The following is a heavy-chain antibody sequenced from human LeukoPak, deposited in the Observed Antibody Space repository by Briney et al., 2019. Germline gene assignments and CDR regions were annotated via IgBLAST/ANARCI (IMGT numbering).Heavy chain of an antibody. J-gene: IGHJ3*02. CDR1: GFTFSSYS. CDR3: ARGDAFDI. Sequence: GGSLRLSCAASGFTFSSYSMNWVRQAPGKGLEWVSSISSISSYIYYANSVKGRFTISRDNAKNSLYLQMNSLRAEDTAVYYCARGDAFDIWGQGTMVTVSS. CDR2: ISSISSYI. V-gene: IGHV3-21*01.